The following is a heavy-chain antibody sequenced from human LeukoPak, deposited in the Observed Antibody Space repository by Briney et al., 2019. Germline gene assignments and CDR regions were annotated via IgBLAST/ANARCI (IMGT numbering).Heavy chain of an antibody. J-gene: IGHJ4*02. CDR1: GFTFSSYW. D-gene: IGHD6-13*01. CDR2: IKQDGSEK. V-gene: IGHV3-7*01. Sequence: PGGSLRLSCAASGFTFSSYWMSWVRQAPGKGLEWVANIKQDGSEKYYVDSVKGRFTISRDNAKNSLYLQMSSLRVEDTAVYYCTRRPYSSSWHYFDYWGQGTLVTVSS. CDR3: TRRPYSSSWHYFDY.